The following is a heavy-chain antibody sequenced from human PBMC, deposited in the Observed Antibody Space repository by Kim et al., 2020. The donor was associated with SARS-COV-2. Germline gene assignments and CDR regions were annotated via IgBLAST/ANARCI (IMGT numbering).Heavy chain of an antibody. D-gene: IGHD3-10*01. V-gene: IGHV3-21*01. CDR3: ARDHDPCITMVRGPQICNYYYYGMDV. J-gene: IGHJ6*02. CDR1: GFTFSSYS. Sequence: GGSLRLSCAASGFTFSSYSMNWVRQAPGKGLEWVSSISSSSSYIYYADSVKGRFTISRDNAKNSLYLQMNSLRAEDTAVYYCARDHDPCITMVRGPQICNYYYYGMDVWGQGTTVPVSS. CDR2: ISSSSSYI.